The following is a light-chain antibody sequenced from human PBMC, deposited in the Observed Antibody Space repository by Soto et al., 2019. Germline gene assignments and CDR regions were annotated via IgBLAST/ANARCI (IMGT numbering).Light chain of an antibody. CDR1: ENINTD. CDR3: QQSYSLPYT. V-gene: IGKV1-39*01. J-gene: IGKJ2*01. Sequence: DIQMTQSPSSLSASVEDRVTITCRASENINTDLNWFQQKPGTAPKLLIFAASGLQSWVPSRFSGSGSGTEFTVTISSLQPDDIATYFCQQSYSLPYTFGQGTKLEIK. CDR2: AAS.